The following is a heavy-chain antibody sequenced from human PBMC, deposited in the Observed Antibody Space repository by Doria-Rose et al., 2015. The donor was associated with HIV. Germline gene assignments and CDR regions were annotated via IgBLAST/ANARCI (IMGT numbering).Heavy chain of an antibody. Sequence: QWGPVLVKPTETLTLTCTVSGVSLSSPGMGVSWIRQPPGKALEWLANILSDDERSYNTSLKSRLTISRGTSKSQVVLTMTDMDPVDTATYYCARIKSSRWYHKYYFDFWGQGTLVIVSA. CDR2: ILSDDER. CDR3: ARIKSSRWYHKYYFDF. V-gene: IGHV2-26*01. CDR1: GVSLSSPGMG. J-gene: IGHJ4*02. D-gene: IGHD6-13*01.